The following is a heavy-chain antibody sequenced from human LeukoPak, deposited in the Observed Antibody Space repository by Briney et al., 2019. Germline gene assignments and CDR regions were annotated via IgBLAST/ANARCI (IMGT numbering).Heavy chain of an antibody. J-gene: IGHJ4*02. CDR2: IFNSGNA. V-gene: IGHV4-28*01. Sequence: SETLSLTCAVSGYSITSPNWWGWVRQPPGRGLEWIGYIFNSGNAYYNPSLKSRISMSVDTSKNQFSLNLSSVTAVDTAVYYCARSVDGGNSPFDYWGQGTLVTVSS. CDR1: GYSITSPNW. CDR3: ARSVDGGNSPFDY. D-gene: IGHD4-23*01.